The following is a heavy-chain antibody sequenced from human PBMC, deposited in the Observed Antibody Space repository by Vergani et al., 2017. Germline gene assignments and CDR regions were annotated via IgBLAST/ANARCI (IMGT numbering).Heavy chain of an antibody. V-gene: IGHV3-9*01. CDR1: GFTFDDYA. Sequence: EVQLVESGGGLVQPGRSLRLSCAASGFTFDDYAMHWVRQAPGKGLEWVSGISWNSGSIGYADSVKGRFTISRDNAKNSLYLQMNRLRAEDTALYYCAKDWQEMATIPYDWGQGTLVTVSS. J-gene: IGHJ4*02. CDR3: AKDWQEMATIPYD. CDR2: ISWNSGSI. D-gene: IGHD5-24*01.